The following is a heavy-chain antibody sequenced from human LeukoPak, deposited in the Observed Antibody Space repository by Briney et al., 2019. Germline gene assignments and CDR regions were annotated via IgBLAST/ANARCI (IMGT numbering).Heavy chain of an antibody. V-gene: IGHV3-33*06. CDR1: GFTFSTCG. J-gene: IGHJ4*02. CDR2: IWYXGSQK. D-gene: IGHD3/OR15-3a*01. CDR3: AKGMFWTGYSEYFDP. Sequence: GGSLRLSCTASGFTFSTCGXXXXXXXXXXXXXXXAXIWYXGSQKYYAXXXXXXXXXSRDNXXNTLYLQMNSLRVEDTAIYYCAKGMFWTGYSEYFDPWGQGVLVTVSS.